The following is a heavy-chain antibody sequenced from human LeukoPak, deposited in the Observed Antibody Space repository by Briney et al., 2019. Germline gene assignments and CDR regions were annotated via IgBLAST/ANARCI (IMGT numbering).Heavy chain of an antibody. CDR3: AREMGVSRDY. J-gene: IGHJ4*02. Sequence: PGGSLRLSCAASGFTFSSYSMNWVRQAPGKGLEWVSVIYSGGTTYYADSVKGRFTISRDNSKNTVYLQMNSLSAEDTAVYYCAREMGVSRDYWGQGTLVTVSS. D-gene: IGHD3-16*01. CDR2: IYSGGTT. CDR1: GFTFSSYS. V-gene: IGHV3-53*01.